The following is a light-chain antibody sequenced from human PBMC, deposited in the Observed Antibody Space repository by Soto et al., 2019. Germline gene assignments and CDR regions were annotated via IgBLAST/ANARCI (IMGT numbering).Light chain of an antibody. CDR3: QQYGSSPRT. J-gene: IGKJ1*01. V-gene: IGKV3-20*01. CDR1: QSVSSY. CDR2: GAS. Sequence: EIVLTQSPPTLSLSSGERATLSCTASQSVSSYLAWYQQKPGQAPRLLIYGASNRATGIPDRFSGFGSGTDFTPTISRLEPEDFAVYYCQQYGSSPRTFGQGTKVDIK.